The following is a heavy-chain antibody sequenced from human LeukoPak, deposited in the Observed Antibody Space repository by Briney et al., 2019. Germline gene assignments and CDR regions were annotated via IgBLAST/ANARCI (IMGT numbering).Heavy chain of an antibody. CDR2: IRGSGGST. Sequence: GGSLRLSCAASVFTFSSYAMSSVRQAPGKGLESVSPIRGSGGSTYYADSVKRRFTSSRANAKNTMYLQMSSLRAEDTAVYYCAKELPTMIVGGFDYWGQGTLVTLSP. CDR3: AKELPTMIVGGFDY. D-gene: IGHD3-22*01. J-gene: IGHJ4*02. CDR1: VFTFSSYA. V-gene: IGHV3-23*01.